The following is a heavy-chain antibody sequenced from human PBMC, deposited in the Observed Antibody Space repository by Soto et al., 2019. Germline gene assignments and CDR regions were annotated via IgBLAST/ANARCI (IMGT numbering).Heavy chain of an antibody. Sequence: SETLSLTCTVSGGSISSYYWSWIRQPPGKGLEWIGYIYYSGSTNYNPSLKSRVTISVDTSKNQFSLKLSSVTAADTAVYYCARTIFGVVDAFDIWGQGTPVTV. V-gene: IGHV4-59*01. CDR3: ARTIFGVVDAFDI. CDR2: IYYSGST. CDR1: GGSISSYY. J-gene: IGHJ3*02. D-gene: IGHD3-3*01.